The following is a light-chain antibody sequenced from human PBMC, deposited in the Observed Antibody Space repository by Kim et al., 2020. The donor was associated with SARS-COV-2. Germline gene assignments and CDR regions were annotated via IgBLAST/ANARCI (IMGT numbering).Light chain of an antibody. J-gene: IGKJ4*01. V-gene: IGKV2-28*01. CDR3: MQVLQAPLT. CDR1: QSLLDTHGNSY. CDR2: LGA. Sequence: PAASSCRSMQSLLDTHGNSYLDWYLQRPGQSPQLLIYLGANRDSGVPDRFSGSESGTDFTLKISKVGAEDVVVYYCMQVLQAPLTFGGGTKVDIK.